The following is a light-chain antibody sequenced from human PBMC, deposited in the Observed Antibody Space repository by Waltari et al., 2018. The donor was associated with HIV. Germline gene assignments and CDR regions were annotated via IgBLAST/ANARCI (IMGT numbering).Light chain of an antibody. CDR3: HQYNDWPRCT. CDR2: GAS. Sequence: VLLTQSPVTLSVSPGDRVTFSCRASQNIGSYLAWYQQKTGQTPSLLVYGASIRAPGIPARFTGSGSGTDFNLIIDGLQPDDCAVYYCHQYNDWPRCTFGQGTKVEIK. V-gene: IGKV3D-15*01. J-gene: IGKJ2*02. CDR1: QNIGSY.